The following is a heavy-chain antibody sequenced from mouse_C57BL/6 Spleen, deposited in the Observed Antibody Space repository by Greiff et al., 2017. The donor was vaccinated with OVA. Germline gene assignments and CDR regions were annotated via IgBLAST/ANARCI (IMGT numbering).Heavy chain of an antibody. J-gene: IGHJ1*03. Sequence: VQLVESGPELVKPGASVKISCKASGYAFSSSWMNWVKQRPGKGLEWIGRIYPGDGDTNYNGKFKGKATLTADKSSSTAYMQLSSLTSEDSAVYCCAREDRDGDFDVWGTGTTVTVSS. V-gene: IGHV1-82*01. D-gene: IGHD3-3*01. CDR1: GYAFSSSW. CDR2: IYPGDGDT. CDR3: AREDRDGDFDV.